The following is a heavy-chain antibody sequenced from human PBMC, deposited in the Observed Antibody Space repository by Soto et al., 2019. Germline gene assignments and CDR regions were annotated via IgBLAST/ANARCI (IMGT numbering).Heavy chain of an antibody. CDR1: GFAFSSYA. Sequence: PGGSLRLSCVASGFAFSSYAMHWVRQAPGKGLEWVAVISYDGSNKYYADSVKGRFTISRDNSKNTLYLQMNSLRAEDTAVYYCARETDYFDYWGQGTLVTVSS. CDR2: ISYDGSNK. CDR3: ARETDYFDY. V-gene: IGHV3-30-3*01. J-gene: IGHJ4*02.